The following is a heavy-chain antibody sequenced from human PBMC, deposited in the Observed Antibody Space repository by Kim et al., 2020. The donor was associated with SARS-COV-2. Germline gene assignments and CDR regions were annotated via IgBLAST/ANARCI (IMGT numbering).Heavy chain of an antibody. J-gene: IGHJ4*02. CDR3: ASLSSDTAMVKDY. Sequence: PSLKSRVPISVDTSKNQFSLKLSSVTAADTAVYYCASLSSDTAMVKDYWGQGTLVTVSS. D-gene: IGHD5-18*01. V-gene: IGHV4-39*01.